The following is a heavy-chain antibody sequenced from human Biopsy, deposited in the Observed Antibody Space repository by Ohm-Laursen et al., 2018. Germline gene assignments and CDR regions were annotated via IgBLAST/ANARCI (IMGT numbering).Heavy chain of an antibody. D-gene: IGHD6-25*01. J-gene: IGHJ4*02. CDR3: ARIAAAGWDDY. Sequence: ASVKVSCKVSGYKFTSYGMSWVRQAPGQGFEWMGRISGYNGNTNYAQKFQGRITMTIDAATSTGYMDLRSLKSDDAAVYYCARIAAAGWDDYWGQGTLVTVSS. V-gene: IGHV1-18*01. CDR2: ISGYNGNT. CDR1: GYKFTSYG.